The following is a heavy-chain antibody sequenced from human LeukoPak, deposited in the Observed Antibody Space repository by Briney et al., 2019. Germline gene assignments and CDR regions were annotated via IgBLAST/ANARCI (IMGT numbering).Heavy chain of an antibody. Sequence: GASVTVSCKASGGTFSSYAISWVRQAPGQGLEWMGRIIPILGIANYAQKFQGRVTITADKSTSTAYMELSSLRSEDTAVYYCARRVSLEAFDIWGQGTMVTVSP. V-gene: IGHV1-69*04. J-gene: IGHJ3*02. CDR3: ARRVSLEAFDI. CDR2: IIPILGIA. CDR1: GGTFSSYA.